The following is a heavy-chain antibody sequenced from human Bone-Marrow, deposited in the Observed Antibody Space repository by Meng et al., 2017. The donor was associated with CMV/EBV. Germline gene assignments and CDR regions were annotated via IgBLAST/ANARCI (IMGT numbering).Heavy chain of an antibody. V-gene: IGHV3-43*01. CDR2: ISWDGGST. D-gene: IGHD5-18*01. J-gene: IGHJ6*02. CDR3: AKDVDTAMDVYYYYGMDV. Sequence: GGSLRLSCAASGFTFSSYWMHWVRQAPGKGLEWVSLISWDGGSTYYADSVKGRFTISRDNSKNSLYLQMNSLRTEDTALYYCAKDVDTAMDVYYYYGMDVWGQGTTVTVSS. CDR1: GFTFSSYW.